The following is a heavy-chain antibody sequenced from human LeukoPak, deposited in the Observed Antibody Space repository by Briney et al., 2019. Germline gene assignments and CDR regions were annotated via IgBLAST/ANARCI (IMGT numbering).Heavy chain of an antibody. CDR2: LNPSSGST. D-gene: IGHD3-22*01. J-gene: IGHJ4*02. CDR1: GYTFTSYA. V-gene: IGHV1-46*01. CDR3: ARDGEYYDSSGSYFDY. Sequence: ASVKVSCTASGYTFTSYAMHWVRQAPGQGLEWMGILNPSSGSTSYAQKFQGRVTMTRDTSTSTFYMELRSLKSEDTAVYYCARDGEYYDSSGSYFDYWGQGTLVTVSS.